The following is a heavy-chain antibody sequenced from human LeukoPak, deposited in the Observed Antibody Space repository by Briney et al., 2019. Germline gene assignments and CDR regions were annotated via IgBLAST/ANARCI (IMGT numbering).Heavy chain of an antibody. V-gene: IGHV3-48*01. J-gene: IGHJ4*02. CDR2: ISSSSSTI. D-gene: IGHD6-19*01. CDR3: ARAGQWLVPDY. Sequence: GGSLRLSCAASGFTFSSYSMNWVRQAPGKGLEWVSYISSSSSTIYYADSVKGRFTISRDNAKNSLYLQMNSLRAEDTAVYYCARAGQWLVPDYWGQGTLVTVSS. CDR1: GFTFSSYS.